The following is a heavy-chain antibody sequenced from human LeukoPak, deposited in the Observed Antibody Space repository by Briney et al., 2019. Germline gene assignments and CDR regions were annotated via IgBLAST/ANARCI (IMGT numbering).Heavy chain of an antibody. CDR2: ISWNSGSI. D-gene: IGHD6-19*01. V-gene: IGHV3-9*01. Sequence: PGGSLRLSCAASGFTFDDYAMHWVRQAPGKGLEWVSGISWNSGSIGSADYVKGRFTISRDNAKNSLYLQINSLRPEDTALYYCAKDRSLRGSGWTGFFDLWGQGTLVTVSS. CDR3: AKDRSLRGSGWTGFFDL. CDR1: GFTFDDYA. J-gene: IGHJ4*02.